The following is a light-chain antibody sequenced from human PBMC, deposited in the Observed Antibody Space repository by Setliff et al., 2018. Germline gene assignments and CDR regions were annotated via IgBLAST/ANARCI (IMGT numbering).Light chain of an antibody. J-gene: IGLJ1*01. Sequence: QSALTQPRSVSGSPGQSVTISCTGTSSDVGGYNYVSWYQQHPGKAPKLMIYDVSKRPSGVPDRFSGSKSGNTASLTISGLQAEDEADYYCCSYAGSYTEVFGTGTKGTGL. CDR2: DVS. CDR1: SSDVGGYNY. CDR3: CSYAGSYTEV. V-gene: IGLV2-11*01.